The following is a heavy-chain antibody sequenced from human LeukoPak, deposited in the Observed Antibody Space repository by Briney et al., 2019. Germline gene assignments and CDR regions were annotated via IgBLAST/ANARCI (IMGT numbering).Heavy chain of an antibody. Sequence: SVKVSCKASGGTFSSYAISWVPQAPGQGLEWMGRIIPIFGTANYAQKFQGRVTITTDESTSTAYMELSSLRSEDTAVYYCARHPGIAVADYYFDYWGQGTLVTVSS. CDR1: GGTFSSYA. CDR3: ARHPGIAVADYYFDY. V-gene: IGHV1-69*05. CDR2: IIPIFGTA. J-gene: IGHJ4*02. D-gene: IGHD6-19*01.